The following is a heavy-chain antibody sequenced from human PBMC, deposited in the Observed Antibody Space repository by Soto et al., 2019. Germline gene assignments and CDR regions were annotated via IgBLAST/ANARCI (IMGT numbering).Heavy chain of an antibody. CDR1: GFTFSSYA. J-gene: IGHJ4*02. CDR2: ISGSGGST. Sequence: PGGSLRLSCAASGFTFSSYAMSWVRQAPGKGLEWVSAISGSGGSTYYADSVKGRFTISRDNSKNTLYLQMNSLRAEDTAVYYCAKEAYDSSGYFKILDYWGQGTLVTVSS. V-gene: IGHV3-23*01. CDR3: AKEAYDSSGYFKILDY. D-gene: IGHD3-22*01.